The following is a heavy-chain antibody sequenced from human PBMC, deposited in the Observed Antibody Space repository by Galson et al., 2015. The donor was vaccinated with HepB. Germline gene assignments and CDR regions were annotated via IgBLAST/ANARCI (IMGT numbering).Heavy chain of an antibody. V-gene: IGHV3-7*01. J-gene: IGHJ4*02. CDR3: ALLDTATAWASGGI. D-gene: IGHD5-18*01. CDR1: GSTFTMSW. Sequence: SLRLSCAASGSTFTMSWMNWVRQAPGKGLEWVAMIRHDETEMYYVDSVKGRFTISRGNAKNSLHLQMNSLRVEDTAMYYCALLDTATAWASGGIWGQGTLVTVSS. CDR2: IRHDETEM.